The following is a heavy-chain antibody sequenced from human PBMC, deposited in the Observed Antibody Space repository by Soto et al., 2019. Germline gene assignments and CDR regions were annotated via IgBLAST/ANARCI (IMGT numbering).Heavy chain of an antibody. CDR1: GFSFISSGVG. D-gene: IGHD2-15*01. V-gene: IGHV2-5*02. CDR3: AHKGGRGAGMDV. J-gene: IGHJ6*02. CDR2: IYWDEDK. Sequence: QITLKESGPTLVKPTQTLTLTCTFSGFSFISSGVGVGWIRQPPGRALEWLALIYWDEDKRYSPSLKGRLTITKDTSTNEVVLKMTNVDPEDTGTYYCAHKGGRGAGMDVWGQGTTVTVS.